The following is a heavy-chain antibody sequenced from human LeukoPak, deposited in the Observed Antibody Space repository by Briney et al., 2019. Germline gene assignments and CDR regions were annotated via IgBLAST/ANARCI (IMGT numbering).Heavy chain of an antibody. CDR2: INGDGTTS. V-gene: IGHV3-74*01. D-gene: IGHD1-7*01. CDR1: GFTFSSYA. J-gene: IGHJ4*02. Sequence: GGSLRLSCAASGFTFSSYAMSWVRQAPGKGLVWVSTINGDGTTSGGADSVKGRFTISRDNAKNTLYLQMNSLRAEDTAMYYCARNLGFYTFDSWGQGALVTVSS. CDR3: ARNLGFYTFDS.